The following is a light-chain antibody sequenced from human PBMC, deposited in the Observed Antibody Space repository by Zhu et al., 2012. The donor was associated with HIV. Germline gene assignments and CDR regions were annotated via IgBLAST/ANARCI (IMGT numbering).Light chain of an antibody. J-gene: IGKJ2*01. CDR3: QHYVPSPMYT. CDR2: GAS. V-gene: IGKV3-20*01. Sequence: EIVLTQSPGTLSLSPGERATLFCRASQSVSSSYLAWYQQKPGQAPRLLIYGASRRVTGIPDRFSGSGSGTDFTLTISRLEPEDFAVYYCQHYVPSPMYTFGQGTKLEIK. CDR1: QSVSSSY.